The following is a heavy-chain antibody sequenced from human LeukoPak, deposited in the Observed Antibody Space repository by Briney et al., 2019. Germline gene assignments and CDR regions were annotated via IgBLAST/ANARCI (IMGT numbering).Heavy chain of an antibody. D-gene: IGHD6-6*01. V-gene: IGHV1-69*05. CDR2: IIPIFGTA. J-gene: IGHJ4*02. CDR3: VREALSIAATPYFDY. CDR1: GGTFSSYA. Sequence: ASVKVSCKASGGTFSSYAISWVRQARGQGLEWMGGIIPIFGTANYAQKFQGRVTITTDESTSTAYMELSSLRSEDTAVYYCVREALSIAATPYFDYWGQGTLVTVSS.